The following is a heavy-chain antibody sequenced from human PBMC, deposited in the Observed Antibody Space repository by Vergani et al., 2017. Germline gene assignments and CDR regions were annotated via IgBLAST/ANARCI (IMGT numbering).Heavy chain of an antibody. CDR1: GGSISSGGYY. D-gene: IGHD4-17*01. J-gene: IGHJ3*02. CDR3: ARTAVTTFSDAFDI. V-gene: IGHV4-61*02. Sequence: QVQLQESGPGLVKPSQTLSLTCTVSGGSISSGGYYWSWIRQPAGKGLEWIGRIYTSGSTNYNPSLKSRVTITRDTSASTAYMELSSLRSEDTAVYYCARTAVTTFSDAFDIWGQGTMVTVSS. CDR2: IYTSGST.